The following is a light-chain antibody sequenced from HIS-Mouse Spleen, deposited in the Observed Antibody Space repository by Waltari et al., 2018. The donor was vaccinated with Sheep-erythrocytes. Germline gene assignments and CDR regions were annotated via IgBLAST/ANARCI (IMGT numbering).Light chain of an antibody. J-gene: IGLJ3*02. Sequence: QSALTQPASVSGSPGQSITISCPGTSRDVGSXXXVSRYQQHPGKAPKLMIYEGSKRPSGVSNRFSGSKSGNTASLTISGLQAEDEADYYCCSYAGSSTWVFGGGTKLTVL. CDR1: SRDVGSXXX. CDR3: CSYAGSSTWV. CDR2: EGS. V-gene: IGLV2-23*01.